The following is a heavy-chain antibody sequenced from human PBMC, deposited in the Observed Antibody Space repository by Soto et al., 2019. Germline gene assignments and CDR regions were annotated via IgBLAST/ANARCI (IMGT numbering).Heavy chain of an antibody. CDR1: GFTVSSNY. CDR3: ARDRYDFWSGYPDPYYYYGMDV. V-gene: IGHV3-53*01. CDR2: IYSGGST. J-gene: IGHJ6*02. Sequence: GGSLRLSCAASGFTVSSNYMSWVRQAPGKGLEWVSVIYSGGSTYYADSVKGRFTISRDNAKNTLYLQMNSLRAEDTAVYYCARDRYDFWSGYPDPYYYYGMDVWGQGTTVTVSS. D-gene: IGHD3-3*01.